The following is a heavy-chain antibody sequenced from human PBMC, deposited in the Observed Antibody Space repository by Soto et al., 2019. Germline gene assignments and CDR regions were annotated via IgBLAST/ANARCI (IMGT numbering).Heavy chain of an antibody. CDR2: IYYSGST. V-gene: IGHV4-39*01. CDR1: GGSVSSSSHY. D-gene: IGHD2-2*01. Sequence: QLQLQESGPGLVRPPETLSLTCTVSGGSVSSSSHYWGWIRQPPGKGLEWIGRIYYSGSTYYNLSLKSRVTMAVDSSTYQFSLKLSSVTAADTAVYFCASGSFLVVEDAIRGDYYGMDVWGQGTTVTASS. J-gene: IGHJ6*02. CDR3: ASGSFLVVEDAIRGDYYGMDV.